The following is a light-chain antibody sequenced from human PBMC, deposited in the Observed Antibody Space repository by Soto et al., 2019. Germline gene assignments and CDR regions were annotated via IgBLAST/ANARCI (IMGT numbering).Light chain of an antibody. CDR1: QSVSSSY. J-gene: IGKJ1*01. Sequence: EIVLTQSPGTLSLSPGERATLSCRASQSVSSSYLAWYQQKPGQAPRLLIYDASNRATGIPARFSGSGSGTDFTLTISSLEPEDVAVYYCQQRSNWRTFGQGTKVDIK. CDR3: QQRSNWRT. V-gene: IGKV3D-20*02. CDR2: DAS.